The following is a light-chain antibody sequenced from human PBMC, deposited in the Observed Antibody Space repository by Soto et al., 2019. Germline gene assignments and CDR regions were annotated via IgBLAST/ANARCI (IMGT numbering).Light chain of an antibody. CDR1: QSISSW. CDR3: QQYNSYWT. Sequence: DIQMTQSPSTLSASVGDRVTITCRASQSISSWSAWYQQKPGKAPKLLIYKASSLESGVPSRFIGSGSATEFTLTLSSLQPDDFATYDCQQYNSYWTFGQGTKVEIK. CDR2: KAS. V-gene: IGKV1-5*03. J-gene: IGKJ1*01.